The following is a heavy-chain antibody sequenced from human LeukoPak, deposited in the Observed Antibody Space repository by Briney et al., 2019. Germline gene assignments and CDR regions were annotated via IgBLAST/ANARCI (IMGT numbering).Heavy chain of an antibody. Sequence: GASVKVSCKASGYTFTSYDINWVRQATGQGLEWMGWMNPNSGNTGYAQKFQGRVTMTRNTSISTAYMELSSLRSEDTAVYYCATHSGDFWSGYSLYYYYYMDVWGKGTTVTVSS. CDR3: ATHSGDFWSGYSLYYYYYMDV. V-gene: IGHV1-8*01. CDR1: GYTFTSYD. D-gene: IGHD3-3*01. CDR2: MNPNSGNT. J-gene: IGHJ6*03.